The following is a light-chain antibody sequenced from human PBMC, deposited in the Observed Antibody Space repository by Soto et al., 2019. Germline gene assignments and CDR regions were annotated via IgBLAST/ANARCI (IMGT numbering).Light chain of an antibody. J-gene: IGKJ4*01. V-gene: IGKV3-11*01. Sequence: EIVLTQSPATLSLSPGERATLPCRASQSVSTSLAWYQQRPGQAPRLLIYDVSNRAAGVPARFSGSGSGTDFTLTISNLEPEDFAIYYCQERSNWPRFTFGGGTTVEIE. CDR3: QERSNWPRFT. CDR2: DVS. CDR1: QSVSTS.